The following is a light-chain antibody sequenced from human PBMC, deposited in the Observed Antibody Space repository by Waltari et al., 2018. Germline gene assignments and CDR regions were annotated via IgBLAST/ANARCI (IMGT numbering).Light chain of an antibody. CDR3: QQYNTYPFT. CDR1: QSISNW. Sequence: DIQMTQSPSTLSASIGDRVTITCRASQSISNWLAWYQQIPGKAPKLLTYIASSLETGVPSRFRGSGSGTEFTLTISSLQPGDFATYYCQQYNTYPFTFGLGTKLESK. V-gene: IGKV1-5*03. CDR2: IAS. J-gene: IGKJ2*01.